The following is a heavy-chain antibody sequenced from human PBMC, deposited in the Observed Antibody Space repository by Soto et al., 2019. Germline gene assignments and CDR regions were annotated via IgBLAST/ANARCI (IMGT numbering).Heavy chain of an antibody. CDR3: AKDYSSVPDY. CDR1: GFPYCCHW. V-gene: IGHV3-74*01. D-gene: IGHD3-10*01. Sequence: PGGSLSLFCAASGFPYCCHWIYWVRQAPGKGLVWVSRMNPDGTFANYADSVKGRFFTSRDNAKNTLYLQMNSLRDEDTAVYYSAKDYSSVPDYWGQGTLVTVSS. J-gene: IGHJ4*02. CDR2: MNPDGTFA.